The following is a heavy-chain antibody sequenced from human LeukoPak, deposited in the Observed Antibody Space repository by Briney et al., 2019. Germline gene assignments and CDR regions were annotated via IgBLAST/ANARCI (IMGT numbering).Heavy chain of an antibody. D-gene: IGHD5-24*01. CDR2: IYYTGST. V-gene: IGHV4-59*01. J-gene: IGHJ4*02. CDR3: ARVGVEVELATFDY. Sequence: SETLSLTCTVSGGSITSYYWTWIRQPPGEGLEWIGYIYYTGSTNYNPPPKSRVTLSVDTSNNEVSLKLRSVTAADTAVYYCARVGVEVELATFDYWGRGTLVAVSS. CDR1: GGSITSYY.